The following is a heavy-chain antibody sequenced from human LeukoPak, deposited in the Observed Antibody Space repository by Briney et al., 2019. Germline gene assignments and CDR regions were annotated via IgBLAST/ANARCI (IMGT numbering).Heavy chain of an antibody. CDR2: ISYDGSNK. V-gene: IGHV3-30-3*01. Sequence: GRSLRLSCAASGFTLSSYAMHWVRQAPGKGLEWVAVISYDGSNKYYADSVKGRFTISRDNSKNTLYLQMNSLRAEDTAVYYCARDRGFARPPYSSSWNYYFDYWGQGTLVTVSS. J-gene: IGHJ4*02. D-gene: IGHD6-13*01. CDR3: ARDRGFARPPYSSSWNYYFDY. CDR1: GFTLSSYA.